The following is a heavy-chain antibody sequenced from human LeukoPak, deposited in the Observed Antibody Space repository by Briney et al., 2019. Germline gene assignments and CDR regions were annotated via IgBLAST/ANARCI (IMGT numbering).Heavy chain of an antibody. V-gene: IGHV1-2*04. CDR3: AREWRYYYGSGSYSTFDY. Sequence: GSVKVCCKASGYTFTGYYMHWVRQAPGQGLEWMGWINPNSGGTNYAQKFQGWVTMTRDTSISTAYMELSRLRSDDTAVYYCAREWRYYYGSGSYSTFDYWGQGTLVTVSS. CDR2: INPNSGGT. D-gene: IGHD3-10*01. J-gene: IGHJ4*02. CDR1: GYTFTGYY.